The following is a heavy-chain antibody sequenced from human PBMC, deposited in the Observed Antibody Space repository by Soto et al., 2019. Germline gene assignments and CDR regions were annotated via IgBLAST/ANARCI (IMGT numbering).Heavy chain of an antibody. CDR2: ISANNGNT. CDR3: ARYLGGKWLTLSYSYGMDV. J-gene: IGHJ6*02. Sequence: ASVKVSCKASGYTFTRYGISWVRQATGQGLEWMGWISANNGNTNYAQKLQGRVTMTTDTSTSTAYMELRSLRPDDTAVYYCARYLGGKWLTLSYSYGMDVWGQGTTVTVSS. V-gene: IGHV1-18*01. CDR1: GYTFTRYG. D-gene: IGHD5-12*01.